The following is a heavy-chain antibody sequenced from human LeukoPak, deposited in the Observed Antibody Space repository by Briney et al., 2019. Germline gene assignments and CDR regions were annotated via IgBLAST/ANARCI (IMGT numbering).Heavy chain of an antibody. CDR2: INPSGGYT. Sequence: ASVKVSCKASGYTCTSYYMHCVRQAPGQALEWMGIINPSGGYTSSAQKFQGRVTMTRDTSTSTVYMELSSLRSEDTAVYYCARNYYDTSGTLLDYWGQGTLVTVFS. V-gene: IGHV1-46*01. D-gene: IGHD3-22*01. CDR1: GYTCTSYY. J-gene: IGHJ4*02. CDR3: ARNYYDTSGTLLDY.